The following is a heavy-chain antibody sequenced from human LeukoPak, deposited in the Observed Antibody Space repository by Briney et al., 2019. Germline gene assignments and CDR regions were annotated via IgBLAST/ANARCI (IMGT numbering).Heavy chain of an antibody. Sequence: RASVKVSCKASGGTFSSYAISWVRQAPGQGLEWMGGIIPIFGTANYAQKFQGRVTITADESTSTAYMELSSLRSEDTAVYYCASSRRPVSLRDDYNYWFDPWGQGTLVTVSS. CDR2: IIPIFGTA. D-gene: IGHD5-24*01. J-gene: IGHJ5*02. V-gene: IGHV1-69*13. CDR3: ASSRRPVSLRDDYNYWFDP. CDR1: GGTFSSYA.